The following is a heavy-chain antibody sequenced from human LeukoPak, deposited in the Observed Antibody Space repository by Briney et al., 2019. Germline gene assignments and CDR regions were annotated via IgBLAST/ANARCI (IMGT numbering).Heavy chain of an antibody. D-gene: IGHD3-10*01. CDR3: AKVPTYYPAVGTRTGYFDY. V-gene: IGHV3-23*01. CDR1: GFTFSSYA. J-gene: IGHJ4*02. CDR2: ISGSGGST. Sequence: GGSLRLSCAASGFTFSSYAMSWVRQAPGKGLEWVSAISGSGGSTYYADSVKGRFTISRDNSKNTLYLQMNSLRAEDTAVYYCAKVPTYYPAVGTRTGYFDYWGQGTLVTVSS.